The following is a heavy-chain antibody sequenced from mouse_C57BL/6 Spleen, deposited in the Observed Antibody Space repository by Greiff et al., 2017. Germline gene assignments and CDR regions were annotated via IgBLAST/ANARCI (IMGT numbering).Heavy chain of an antibody. CDR2: INPNNGGT. CDR3: ARRIYYYGSSPHYFDY. Sequence: EVQLQQSGPELVKPGASVKISCKASGYTFTDYYMNWVKQSHGKSLEWIGDINPNNGGTSYNQKFKGKATLTVDKSSSTAYMELRSLTSEDSAVYYCARRIYYYGSSPHYFDYWGQGTTLTVSS. J-gene: IGHJ2*01. V-gene: IGHV1-26*01. CDR1: GYTFTDYY. D-gene: IGHD1-1*01.